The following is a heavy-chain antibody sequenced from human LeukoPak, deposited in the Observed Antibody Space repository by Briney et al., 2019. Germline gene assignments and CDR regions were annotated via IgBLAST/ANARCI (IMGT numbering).Heavy chain of an antibody. CDR3: ARWPTGGGSSWFDY. CDR2: IHPGDSDT. Sequence: GESLKISCKGSGYSLTSYWVGWVRQMPGKGLEWMGIIHPGDSDTAYSPSFQGQVTISADKSISTAYLHWSSLKASDTAMYYCARWPTGGGSSWFDYWGQGTLVTVSS. CDR1: GYSLTSYW. D-gene: IGHD2-15*01. J-gene: IGHJ4*02. V-gene: IGHV5-51*01.